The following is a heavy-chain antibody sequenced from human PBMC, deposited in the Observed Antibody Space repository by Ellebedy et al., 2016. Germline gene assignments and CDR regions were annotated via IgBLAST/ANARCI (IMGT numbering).Heavy chain of an antibody. CDR3: ASGRTAAGVFNWFDP. CDR1: GFTFSSYA. Sequence: GGSLRLSCAASGFTFSSYAMHWVRQAPGKGLEWVSYISSTGATIFYADSVRGRFTISRDSAKNSLYLQMNSLRAEDTAVYYCASGRTAAGVFNWFDPWGQGTLVTVSS. J-gene: IGHJ5*02. CDR2: ISSTGATI. D-gene: IGHD2-8*01. V-gene: IGHV3-48*03.